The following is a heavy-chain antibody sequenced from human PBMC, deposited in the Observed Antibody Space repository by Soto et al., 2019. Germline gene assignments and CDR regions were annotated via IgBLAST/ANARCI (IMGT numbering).Heavy chain of an antibody. D-gene: IGHD4-17*01. CDR3: TTDTTVTTAAKGFDP. Sequence: EVQLVESGGGLVKPGGSLRLSCAASGFTFSNAWMSWVRQAPGKGLEWVGRIKSKTDGGTTDYAAPVKGRFTISRGDSKNTLYLPMSSLTTADTAVYYFTTDTTVTTAAKGFDPWGQGTLVTVSS. CDR2: IKSKTDGGTT. J-gene: IGHJ5*02. CDR1: GFTFSNAW. V-gene: IGHV3-15*01.